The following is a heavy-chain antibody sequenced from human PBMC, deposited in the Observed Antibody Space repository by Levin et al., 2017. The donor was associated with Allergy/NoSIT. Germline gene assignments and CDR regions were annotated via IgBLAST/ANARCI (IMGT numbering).Heavy chain of an antibody. CDR3: ARIRVGSSNWYLDL. Sequence: RPGGSLRLSCAASGFTFSSYWLHWVRQAPGKGLVWVSRINSDGSSTNYVDSVKGRFAISRDNAKNTLYLQMNSLRAEDTAVYYCARIRVGSSNWYLDLWGRGTLVTVSS. J-gene: IGHJ2*01. CDR1: GFTFSSYW. D-gene: IGHD3-10*01. V-gene: IGHV3-74*01. CDR2: INSDGSST.